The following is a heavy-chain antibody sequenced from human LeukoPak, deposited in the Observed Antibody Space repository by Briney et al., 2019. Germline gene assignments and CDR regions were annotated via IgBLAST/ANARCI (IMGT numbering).Heavy chain of an antibody. V-gene: IGHV4-39*07. J-gene: IGHJ4*02. CDR1: GGSISSSGYY. CDR3: ARGGALWTMMN. D-gene: IGHD3-22*01. CDR2: IYYSGST. Sequence: EPSETLSLTCTVSGGSISSSGYYWGWIRQPPGKGLEWIGSIYYSGSTYYNPSLKSRVTISVDTSKNQFSLKLSSVTAADTAVYYCARGGALWTMMNWGQGTLVTVSS.